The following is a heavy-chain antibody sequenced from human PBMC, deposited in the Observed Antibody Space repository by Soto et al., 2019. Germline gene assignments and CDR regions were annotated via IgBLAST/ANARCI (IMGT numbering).Heavy chain of an antibody. CDR2: VSFDGSNK. CDR1: GFTFSTHA. J-gene: IGHJ4*02. D-gene: IGHD6-13*01. V-gene: IGHV3-30-3*01. Sequence: QVQLVESGGGVVQPGRSLRLSCAASGFTFSTHAMHWVRQAPGKGLECVAIVSFDGSNKYYADSVKGRFTISRDNSKNTLYLQMGGLTPEDTAFYYWGRDQTGIATAGGGRNDHWCQGNVVTVSS. CDR3: GRDQTGIATAGGGRNDH.